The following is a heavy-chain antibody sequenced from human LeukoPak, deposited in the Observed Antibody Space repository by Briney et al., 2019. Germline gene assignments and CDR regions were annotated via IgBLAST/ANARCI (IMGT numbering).Heavy chain of an antibody. Sequence: GGSLRLSCAASGFTFSDYYMTWIRQAPGKGLEWVSYISTSGSTIYYIDSVKGRFTISRDNAKNSLYLQMNSLRAEDTAVYYCARGQRVVAGYYFDYWGQGTLVTVSS. V-gene: IGHV3-11*04. CDR1: GFTFSDYY. CDR2: ISTSGSTI. CDR3: ARGQRVVAGYYFDY. J-gene: IGHJ4*02. D-gene: IGHD2-21*01.